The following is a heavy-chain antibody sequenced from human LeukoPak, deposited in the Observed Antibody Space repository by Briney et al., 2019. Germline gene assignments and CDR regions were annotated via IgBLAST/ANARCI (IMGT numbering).Heavy chain of an antibody. CDR3: GREGQYSSSWYIDY. Sequence: SETLSLTCAVSGGSITNFFWTWIRQPPGKGLEWIGYISDSGRTSYNPSLQSRVTMLVDKSKNVFSLRLNSVTDADTSVYYCGREGQYSSSWYIDYWGQGALVTVSS. V-gene: IGHV4-59*12. CDR2: ISDSGRT. J-gene: IGHJ4*02. D-gene: IGHD6-13*01. CDR1: GGSITNFF.